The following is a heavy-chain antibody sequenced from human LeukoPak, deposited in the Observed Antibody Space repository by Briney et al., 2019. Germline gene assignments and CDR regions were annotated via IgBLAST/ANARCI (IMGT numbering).Heavy chain of an antibody. CDR3: ARRLAGTEDY. V-gene: IGHV4-39*01. CDR2: IYYSGST. CDR1: GGSISSSSYY. Sequence: SETLSLTCTVSGGSISSSSYYWGWIRQPPGKGLEWIGSIYYSGSTYYNPSLKSRVTISVDASKNQFSLKLTSVTAADTAVYYCARRLAGTEDYWGQGTLVTVSS. D-gene: IGHD6-13*01. J-gene: IGHJ4*02.